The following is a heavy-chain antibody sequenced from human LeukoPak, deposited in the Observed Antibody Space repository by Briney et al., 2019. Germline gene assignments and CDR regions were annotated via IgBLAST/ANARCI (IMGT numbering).Heavy chain of an antibody. CDR2: IIPIFGTA. CDR1: GGTFSSYA. D-gene: IGHD3-16*02. J-gene: IGHJ5*02. Sequence: SVKVSCKASGGTFSSYAISWVRQAPGQGLEWRGGIIPIFGTANYAQKFQGRVTITADKSTSTAYMELSSLRSEDTAVYYCARDPSRGDYDYVWGSYRPNWFDPWGQGTLVTVSS. V-gene: IGHV1-69*06. CDR3: ARDPSRGDYDYVWGSYRPNWFDP.